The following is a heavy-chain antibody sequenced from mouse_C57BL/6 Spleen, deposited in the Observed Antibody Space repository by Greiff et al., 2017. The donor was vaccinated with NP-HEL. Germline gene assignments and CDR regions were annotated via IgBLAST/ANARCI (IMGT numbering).Heavy chain of an antibody. J-gene: IGHJ4*01. Sequence: QVQLQQSGAELVRPGASVTLSCKASGYTFTDYEMHWVKQTPVHGLEWIGAIDPETGGTAYNQKFKGKAILTADKSSSTAYMELRSLTSEDSAVYYCTEIDDYDGGDAMDYWGQGTSVTVSS. CDR1: GYTFTDYE. V-gene: IGHV1-15*01. D-gene: IGHD2-4*01. CDR3: TEIDDYDGGDAMDY. CDR2: IDPETGGT.